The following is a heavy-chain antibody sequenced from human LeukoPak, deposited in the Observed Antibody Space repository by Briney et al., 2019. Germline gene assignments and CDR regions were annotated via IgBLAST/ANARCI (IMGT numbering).Heavy chain of an antibody. CDR2: ISGSGGST. CDR1: GFTFSNAW. CDR3: AKDEGYYGSGSHFDY. D-gene: IGHD3-10*01. J-gene: IGHJ4*02. V-gene: IGHV3-23*01. Sequence: GGSLRLSCAASGFTFSNAWMSWVRQAPGKGLEWVSAISGSGGSTYYADSVKGRFTISRDNSKNTLYLQMNSLRAEDTAVYYCAKDEGYYGSGSHFDYWGQGTLVTVSS.